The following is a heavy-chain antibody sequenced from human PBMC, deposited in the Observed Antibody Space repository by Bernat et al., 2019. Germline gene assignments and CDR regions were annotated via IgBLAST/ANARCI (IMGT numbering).Heavy chain of an antibody. J-gene: IGHJ4*02. D-gene: IGHD2-21*02. CDR3: ARAYLSIVVVTAIGDLVPGD. Sequence: QVQLVESGGGVVQPGRSLRLSCAASVFTFSSYAMHWVRQAPGKGLEWVAVISYDGSNKYYADSVKGRFTISRDNSKNTLYLQMNSLRAEDTAVYYCARAYLSIVVVTAIGDLVPGDWGQGTLVTVSS. CDR1: VFTFSSYA. V-gene: IGHV3-30-3*01. CDR2: ISYDGSNK.